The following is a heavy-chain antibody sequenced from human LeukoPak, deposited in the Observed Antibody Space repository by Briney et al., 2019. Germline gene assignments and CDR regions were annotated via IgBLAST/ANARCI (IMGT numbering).Heavy chain of an antibody. CDR1: GGSFSGYY. CDR2: INHSGST. V-gene: IGHV4-34*01. Sequence: SETLSLTCAVYGGSFSGYYWSWIRQPPGKGLEWIGEINHSGSTNYNPSLKSRVTISVDTSKNQFSLKLSSVTAADTAVYYCARPSKDYRGQGTLVTVSS. J-gene: IGHJ4*02. CDR3: ARPSKDY.